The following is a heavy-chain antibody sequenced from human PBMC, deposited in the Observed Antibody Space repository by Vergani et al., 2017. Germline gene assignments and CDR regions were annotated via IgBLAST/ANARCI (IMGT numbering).Heavy chain of an antibody. CDR3: ANLDSSGLKAEYFQH. V-gene: IGHV3-23*04. CDR1: GFTFSSYW. Sequence: EVQLVESGGGLVQPGGSLRLSCAASGFTFSSYWMHWVRQAPGKGLVWVSAISGSGGSTYYADSVKGRFTISRDNSKNTLYLQMNSLRAEDTAVYYCANLDSSGLKAEYFQHWGQGTLVTVSA. D-gene: IGHD3-22*01. J-gene: IGHJ1*01. CDR2: ISGSGGST.